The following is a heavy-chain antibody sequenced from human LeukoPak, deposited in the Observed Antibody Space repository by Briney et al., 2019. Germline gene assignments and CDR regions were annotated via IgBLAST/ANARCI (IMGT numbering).Heavy chain of an antibody. D-gene: IGHD3-10*01. V-gene: IGHV3-23*01. Sequence: GGSLRLSCAASGFTFSNYAMSWVRQAPGKGLEWVAYISGGGIGTYYADAVKGRFTISRDNSKNTMYVQMNSLRDDDTAVYFCAKGSGSVTHLPSARFDYWGQGTTVTVSS. CDR1: GFTFSNYA. J-gene: IGHJ4*02. CDR2: ISGGGIGT. CDR3: AKGSGSVTHLPSARFDY.